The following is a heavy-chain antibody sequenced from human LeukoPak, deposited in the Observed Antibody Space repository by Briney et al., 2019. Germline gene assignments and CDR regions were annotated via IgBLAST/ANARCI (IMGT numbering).Heavy chain of an antibody. CDR3: ARSSDIWAFDI. V-gene: IGHV4-34*01. J-gene: IGHJ3*02. D-gene: IGHD2-15*01. CDR1: GGSFSGYY. CDR2: INQSGST. Sequence: SETLSLTCAVYGGSFSGYYWNWIRQPPGKGLEWIGEINQSGSTDYNPSLKSRVTISVDTSKNQFSLKLSSVTAADTAVYYCARSSDIWAFDIWGQGTMVTVSS.